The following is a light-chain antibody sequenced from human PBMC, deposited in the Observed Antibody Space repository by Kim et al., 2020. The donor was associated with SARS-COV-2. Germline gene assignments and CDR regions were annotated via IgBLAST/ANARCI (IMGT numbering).Light chain of an antibody. CDR3: SALDSSLSAPVV. CDR1: SNIVGNQG. Sequence: TATLTGNRNSNIVGNQGAAWLQQHQGHPPKLLSYRNNNRPSGISERFSASRSGNTASLTITGLQPEDEADYYCSALDSSLSAPVVFGGGTQLTVL. CDR2: RNN. V-gene: IGLV10-54*02. J-gene: IGLJ2*01.